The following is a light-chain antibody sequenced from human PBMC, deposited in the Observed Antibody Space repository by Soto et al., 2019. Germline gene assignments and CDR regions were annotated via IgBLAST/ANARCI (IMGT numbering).Light chain of an antibody. CDR1: SSDVGSYNL. V-gene: IGLV2-23*02. CDR2: GVS. J-gene: IGLJ2*01. CDR3: CSYAGSSPVL. Sequence: QSALTQPASVSGSPGQSITISCTGTSSDVGSYNLVSWYQHHPGKAPKLMISGVSKRPSGVSNRFSGSKSGNTASLTISGLQAEDEADYYCCSYAGSSPVLFGGGTKVTVL.